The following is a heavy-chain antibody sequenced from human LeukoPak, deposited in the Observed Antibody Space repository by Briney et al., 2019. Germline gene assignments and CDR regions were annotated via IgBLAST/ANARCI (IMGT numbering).Heavy chain of an antibody. Sequence: GWSLRLSCAAFSGFAMSWVRQAPGRGLEWVSAINGRGDDTYYPDSVKGRFTISRDNSNNTLYLQMNSLRAEDTAVYYCAKGHRSSSSFFDSWGQRILVTVSS. CDR3: AKGHRSSSSFFDS. J-gene: IGHJ4*02. CDR1: SGFA. V-gene: IGHV3-23*01. CDR2: INGRGDDT. D-gene: IGHD6-19*01.